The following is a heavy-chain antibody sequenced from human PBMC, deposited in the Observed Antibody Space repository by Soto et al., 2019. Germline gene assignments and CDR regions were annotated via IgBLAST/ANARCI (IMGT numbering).Heavy chain of an antibody. D-gene: IGHD3-10*01. CDR1: GGSISSGGIF. CDR3: ARSVGSPPSKNWFDP. J-gene: IGHJ5*01. Sequence: SETLSLTCTISGGSISSGGIFWSWIRQHPAKGLEWIGYIYYNGNTFYNPSLKSRVTISLDTSKNHFSLKLSSVTAADTAVYYCARSVGSPPSKNWFDPWGQGTLVTVSS. CDR2: IYYNGNT. V-gene: IGHV4-31*03.